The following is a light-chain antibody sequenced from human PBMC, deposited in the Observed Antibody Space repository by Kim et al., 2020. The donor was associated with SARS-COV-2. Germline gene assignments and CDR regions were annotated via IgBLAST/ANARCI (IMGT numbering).Light chain of an antibody. CDR3: QSYDSSLSAYVV. CDR2: GNS. V-gene: IGLV1-40*01. CDR1: GSNIGAGYE. J-gene: IGLJ2*01. Sequence: VTISCTGGGSNIGAGYEVHWYPQLPGTAPKLLIYGNSNRPSGVPDRFSGSKSGTSASLAITGLQAEDEADYYCQSYDSSLSAYVVFGGGTQLTVL.